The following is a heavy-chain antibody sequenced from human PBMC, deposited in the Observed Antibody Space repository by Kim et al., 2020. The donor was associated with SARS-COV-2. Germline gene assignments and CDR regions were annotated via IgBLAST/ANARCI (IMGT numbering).Heavy chain of an antibody. D-gene: IGHD3-9*01. CDR1: GFTFSSYS. V-gene: IGHV3-21*01. CDR2: ISSSSSYI. CDR3: ARVETYYDILTGYSLYYYGMDV. Sequence: GGSLRLSCAASGFTFSSYSMNWVRQAPGKGLEWVSSISSSSSYIYYADSVKGRFTISRDNAKNSLYLQMNSLRAEDTAVYYCARVETYYDILTGYSLYYYGMDVWGQGTTVTVSS. J-gene: IGHJ6*02.